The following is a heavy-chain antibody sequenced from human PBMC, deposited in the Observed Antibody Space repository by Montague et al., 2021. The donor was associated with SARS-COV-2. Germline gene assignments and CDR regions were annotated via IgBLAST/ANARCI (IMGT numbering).Heavy chain of an antibody. Sequence: SLRLSCAASGFSFRDYYMNWIRQAPGKGLEWVSYISSSGSMKSYADSVKGRFTISRDNVEKSLFLQMNSLRAEDTALYYCVGGWSDDSYDFDYWGQGTLVAVSS. J-gene: IGHJ4*02. CDR1: GFSFRDYY. CDR3: VGGWSDDSYDFDY. V-gene: IGHV3-11*01. D-gene: IGHD2-15*01. CDR2: ISSSGSMK.